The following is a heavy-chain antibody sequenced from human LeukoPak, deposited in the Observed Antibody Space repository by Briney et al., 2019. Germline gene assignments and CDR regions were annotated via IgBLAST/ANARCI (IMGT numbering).Heavy chain of an antibody. CDR1: GFTFSNFG. V-gene: IGHV3-23*01. J-gene: IGHJ4*02. D-gene: IGHD3-22*01. Sequence: GGSLRLSCAASGFTFSNFGMSWVRQAPGRGLEWVSGISGGGDTTYYAESVKGRFTISRDNSKNTLFLQMNSLSAEDTAVYYCAKTSGYYDYWGQGTLVAVSS. CDR3: AKTSGYYDY. CDR2: ISGGGDTT.